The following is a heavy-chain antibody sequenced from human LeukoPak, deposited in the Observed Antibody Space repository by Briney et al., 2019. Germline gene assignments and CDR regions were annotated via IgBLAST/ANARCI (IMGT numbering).Heavy chain of an antibody. CDR2: INQDGTEK. Sequence: GESLRLSCAVSGFTFTTYWISWVRQFPGKGLQWVANINQDGTEKYYVDSVKGRFTISRDNAKNSLHLQMNSLRVEDTAIYYCVKVAKYYYGSETYYFFEQWGQGTPVTASS. CDR1: GFTFTTYW. D-gene: IGHD3-10*01. CDR3: VKVAKYYYGSETYYFFEQ. J-gene: IGHJ4*02. V-gene: IGHV3-7*01.